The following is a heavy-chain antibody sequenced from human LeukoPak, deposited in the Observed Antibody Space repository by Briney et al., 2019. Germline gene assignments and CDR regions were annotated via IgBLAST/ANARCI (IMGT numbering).Heavy chain of an antibody. CDR1: GYTFTGYY. CDR3: ARDWDWNTDKTFDY. V-gene: IGHV1-2*02. J-gene: IGHJ4*02. D-gene: IGHD1/OR15-1a*01. Sequence: ASVKVSCKASGYTFTGYYMHWVRQAPGQGLEWMGWINPNSGGTKYAQKFQGRVTMTRDMSISTAYMELRSLRSDDTAVYYCARDWDWNTDKTFDYWGQGTLVTVSS. CDR2: INPNSGGT.